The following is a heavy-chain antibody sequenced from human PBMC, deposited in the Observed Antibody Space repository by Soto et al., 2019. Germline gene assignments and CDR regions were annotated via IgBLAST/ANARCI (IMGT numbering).Heavy chain of an antibody. V-gene: IGHV4-34*01. J-gene: IGHJ4*02. CDR3: ARVNYYDGSGQVDY. Sequence: QVQLRQWGAGLLKPSETLSLTCAVYGGSFSGYFWTWIRQSPGKGLEWIGEVNHRGSTNCNPSLQSRVTRSVDKSKNQFYMKLSSVAAADSAVYHCARVNYYDGSGQVDYWDQGTLVTVAS. CDR2: VNHRGST. D-gene: IGHD3-22*01. CDR1: GGSFSGYF.